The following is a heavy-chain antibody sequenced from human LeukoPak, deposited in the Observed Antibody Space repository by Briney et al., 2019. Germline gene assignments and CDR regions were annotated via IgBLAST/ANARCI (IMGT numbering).Heavy chain of an antibody. Sequence: ASVKVTCKASGYTFTSYTMHWVRQAPGQRLEWMGWINAGNGNTKSSQKFQGRVTITRDTSATTAYMELSSLRSEDTAVYYCARGGSLDYWGQGTLVTVSS. V-gene: IGHV1-3*01. CDR1: GYTFTSYT. CDR3: ARGGSLDY. J-gene: IGHJ4*02. D-gene: IGHD6-13*01. CDR2: INAGNGNT.